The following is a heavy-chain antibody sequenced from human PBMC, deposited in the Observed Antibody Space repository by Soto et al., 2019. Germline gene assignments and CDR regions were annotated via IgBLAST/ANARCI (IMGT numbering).Heavy chain of an antibody. D-gene: IGHD3-10*01. Sequence: PSETLSLTCAVYGGSFSGYYWGWIRQPPGKGLEWIGEINHSGSTNYNPSLKSRVTISVDTSKNHFSLKLSSVTAADTAVYYCARLMVRHENWFDPWGQGTLVT. J-gene: IGHJ5*02. V-gene: IGHV4-34*01. CDR2: INHSGST. CDR1: GGSFSGYY. CDR3: ARLMVRHENWFDP.